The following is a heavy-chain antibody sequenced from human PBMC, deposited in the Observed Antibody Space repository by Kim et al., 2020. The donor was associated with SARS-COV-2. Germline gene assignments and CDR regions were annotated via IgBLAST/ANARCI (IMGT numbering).Heavy chain of an antibody. V-gene: IGHV3-23*01. J-gene: IGHJ4*02. Sequence: SYAASVKGRFTISRDNSTNTLYLQMNSLRAEDTAVYYCATLYSGSYYFDYWGQGTLVTVSS. D-gene: IGHD1-26*01. CDR3: ATLYSGSYYFDY.